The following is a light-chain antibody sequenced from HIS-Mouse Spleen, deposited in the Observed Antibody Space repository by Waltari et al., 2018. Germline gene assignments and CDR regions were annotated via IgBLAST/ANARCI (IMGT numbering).Light chain of an antibody. Sequence: QSVLPQPPSASGTPGQRVTIPCSGSSSNIGSNTVHWYQQLPGTAPKLLIYSNNQRPSGVPDRFSGSKSGTSASLAISGLQSEDEADYYCAAWDDSLNGNYVFGTGTKLTVL. J-gene: IGLJ1*01. V-gene: IGLV1-44*01. CDR1: SSNIGSNT. CDR3: AAWDDSLNGNYV. CDR2: SNN.